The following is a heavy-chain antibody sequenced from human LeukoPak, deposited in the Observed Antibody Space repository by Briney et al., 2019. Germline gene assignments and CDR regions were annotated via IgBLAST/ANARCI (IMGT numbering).Heavy chain of an antibody. CDR1: GGSFSGYY. J-gene: IGHJ4*02. CDR3: ASGRYYDSSGYLETPVY. D-gene: IGHD3-22*01. CDR2: INHSGST. V-gene: IGHV4-34*01. Sequence: SETLSLTCAVYGGSFSGYYWSWIRQPPEKGLEWIGEINHSGSTNYNPSLKSRVTISVDTSKNQFSLKLSSVTAADTAVYYCASGRYYDSSGYLETPVYWGQGTLVTVSS.